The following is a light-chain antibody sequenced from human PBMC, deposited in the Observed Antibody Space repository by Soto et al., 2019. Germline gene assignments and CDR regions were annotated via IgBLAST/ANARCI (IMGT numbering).Light chain of an antibody. CDR2: WAS. Sequence: DIVMTQSPDSLAVSLGERATINCKSSQSVLSNSNNKNYLAWYQQTPGQPPRLLISWASTREFGVPDRFSGSESGTDFTLTISSLQAEDVAVYYCQQYFTTPITLGQGTRLEIK. CDR3: QQYFTTPIT. V-gene: IGKV4-1*01. CDR1: QSVLSNSNNKNY. J-gene: IGKJ5*01.